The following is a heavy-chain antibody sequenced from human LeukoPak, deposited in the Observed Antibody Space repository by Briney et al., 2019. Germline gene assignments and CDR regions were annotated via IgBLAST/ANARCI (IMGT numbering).Heavy chain of an antibody. Sequence: SETLSLTCTVSGGSISSSSYYRGRIRQPPGKGLEWIGSIYYSGSTYYNPSLKSRVTISVDTSKNQFSLKLSSVTAADTAVYYCASGYCSSTSCYYGWFDPWGQGTLVTVSS. CDR1: GGSISSSSYY. D-gene: IGHD2-2*01. CDR3: ASGYCSSTSCYYGWFDP. CDR2: IYYSGST. J-gene: IGHJ5*02. V-gene: IGHV4-39*07.